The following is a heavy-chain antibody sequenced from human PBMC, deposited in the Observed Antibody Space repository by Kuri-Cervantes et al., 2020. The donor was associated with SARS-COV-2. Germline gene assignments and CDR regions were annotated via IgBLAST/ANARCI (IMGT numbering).Heavy chain of an antibody. Sequence: SETLSLTCTVSGGSVSGYYWTWMRQPPGKGLEWIGNIHYSGSTNYNTSLDSRVTISVDTSKNQLSLRLSSVTAADTAVYYCARGRGGYGLMAYAIHYFDYWGQGTLVTVSS. D-gene: IGHD2-8*01. CDR3: ARGRGGYGLMAYAIHYFDY. J-gene: IGHJ4*02. CDR1: GGSVSGYY. CDR2: IHYSGST. V-gene: IGHV4-59*02.